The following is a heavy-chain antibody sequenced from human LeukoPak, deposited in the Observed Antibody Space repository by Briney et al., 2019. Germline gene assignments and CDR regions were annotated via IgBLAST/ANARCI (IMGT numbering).Heavy chain of an antibody. J-gene: IGHJ4*02. CDR2: INPHSGGT. D-gene: IGHD3-22*01. CDR1: GYTFTGYY. CDR3: AKDLYHRYYHNSGHAFDY. V-gene: IGHV1-2*02. Sequence: ASVKVSCKASGYTFTGYYIHWVRQAPGQGLEWMGWINPHSGGTNYAQKFQGGVTMTRDTSITTAYMELSSLRSEDTAVYYCAKDLYHRYYHNSGHAFDYWGQGTLVTVSS.